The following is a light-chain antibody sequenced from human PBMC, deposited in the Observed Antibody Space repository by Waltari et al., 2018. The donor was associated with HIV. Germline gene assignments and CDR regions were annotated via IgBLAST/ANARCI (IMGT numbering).Light chain of an antibody. CDR2: GAS. V-gene: IGKV3-15*01. CDR1: QSVSNN. Sequence: EIVMTQSPATLSVSPGERATLSCRADQSVSNNLAWFQQRPGQAPRLLISGASTRATDVSARFSSSGSGTEFTLTISSLQSEDFAIYYCQQYNKWPWTFGQGTKVEIK. CDR3: QQYNKWPWT. J-gene: IGKJ1*01.